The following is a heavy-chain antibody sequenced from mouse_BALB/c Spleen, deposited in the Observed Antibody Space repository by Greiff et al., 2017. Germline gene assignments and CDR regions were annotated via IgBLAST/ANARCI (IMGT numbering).Heavy chain of an antibody. CDR1: GYTFTSYW. CDR3: TRSTVVARMDY. V-gene: IGHV1-69*02. J-gene: IGHJ4*01. CDR2: IYPSDSYT. Sequence: QVQLQQPGAELVRPGASVKLSCKASGYTFTSYWINWVKQRPGQGLEWIGNIYPSDSYTNYNQKFKDKATLTVDKSSSTAYMQLSSPTSEDSAVYYCTRSTVVARMDYWGQGTSVTVSS. D-gene: IGHD1-1*01.